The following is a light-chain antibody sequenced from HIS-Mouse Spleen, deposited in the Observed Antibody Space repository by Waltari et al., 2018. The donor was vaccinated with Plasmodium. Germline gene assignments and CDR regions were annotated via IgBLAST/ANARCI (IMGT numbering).Light chain of an antibody. CDR3: QQYNSYSWT. Sequence: DIQMTPSPSTLSASVGDRVTITCRASQSISSWLAWYQQKPGKAPKLLIYKASSLESGVPSRFSGSGSGTEFTLTISSLQPDDFAIYYCQQYNSYSWTFGQGTKVEIK. CDR1: QSISSW. CDR2: KAS. J-gene: IGKJ1*01. V-gene: IGKV1-5*03.